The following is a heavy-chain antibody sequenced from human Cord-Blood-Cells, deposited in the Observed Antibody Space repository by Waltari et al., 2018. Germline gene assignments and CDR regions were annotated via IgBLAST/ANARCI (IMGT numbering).Heavy chain of an antibody. Sequence: QVQLVQSGAEVKKPGASVKVSCKASGYTFTSYGISWVRKAPGHGLEWMGWISAYNGNTNYAQKLQGRVTMTTDTSTSTAYMELRSLRSDDTAVYYCARSRLGSSWYYYYYYMDVWGKGTTVTVSS. V-gene: IGHV1-18*01. CDR3: ARSRLGSSWYYYYYYMDV. D-gene: IGHD6-13*01. CDR2: ISAYNGNT. J-gene: IGHJ6*03. CDR1: GYTFTSYG.